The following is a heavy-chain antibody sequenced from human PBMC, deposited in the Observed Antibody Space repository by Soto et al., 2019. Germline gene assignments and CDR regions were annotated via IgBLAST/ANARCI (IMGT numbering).Heavy chain of an antibody. V-gene: IGHV4-59*08. J-gene: IGHJ4*02. CDR1: SDSISSNY. Sequence: QVQLQESGPGLVRPSETLSLTCTVSSDSISSNYWIWIRQSPGKGLEWIGYTDYSGNTNYNPSLKSRVTISGDTSKNQFSRRLSSVTAADTAVYYCARAVGDPLYYLDYWGQGTLVTISS. CDR2: TDYSGNT. D-gene: IGHD6-19*01. CDR3: ARAVGDPLYYLDY.